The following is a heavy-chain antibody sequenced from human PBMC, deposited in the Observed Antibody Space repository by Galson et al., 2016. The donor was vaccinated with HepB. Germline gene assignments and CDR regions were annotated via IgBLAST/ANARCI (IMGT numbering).Heavy chain of an antibody. D-gene: IGHD3-22*01. Sequence: SLRLSCAASGLTFSSYAMSWVRQAPGKGLEWLSSISRSADTTYYADSVKGRFTISRDNSESTLYLQMNSLRAEDTAVYYCANHHSTHSGWDLDYWGQGTLVTVSS. J-gene: IGHJ4*02. CDR1: GLTFSSYA. CDR3: ANHHSTHSGWDLDY. CDR2: ISRSADTT. V-gene: IGHV3-23*01.